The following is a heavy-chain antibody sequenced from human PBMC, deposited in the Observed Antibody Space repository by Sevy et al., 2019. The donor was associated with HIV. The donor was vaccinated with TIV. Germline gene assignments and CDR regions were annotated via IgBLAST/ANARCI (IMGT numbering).Heavy chain of an antibody. D-gene: IGHD3-10*01. J-gene: IGHJ4*02. CDR2: IGGSADYT. CDR1: GFTFSSYA. Sequence: GGSLRLSCVTSGFTFSSYAMSWVRQTPGKGLEWVSAIGGSADYTYYADSVKGRFTISRDNSKNTLYLQMNGLRAEDTAVYYYAKEVSEHSYSDYWGQGTLVTVSS. CDR3: AKEVSEHSYSDY. V-gene: IGHV3-23*01.